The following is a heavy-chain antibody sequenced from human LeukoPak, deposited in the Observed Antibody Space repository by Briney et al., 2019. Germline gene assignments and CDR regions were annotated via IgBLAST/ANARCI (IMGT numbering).Heavy chain of an antibody. V-gene: IGHV4-34*01. CDR3: ARGRAGRRIFDY. CDR2: INHSGST. CDR1: GGSFCGYY. Sequence: SETLSLTCAVYGGSFCGYYWSWIRQPPGKGLEWIGEINHSGSTNYNPSLKSRVTISVDTSKNQFSLKLSSVTAADTAVYYCARGRAGRRIFDYWGQGTLVTVSS. D-gene: IGHD3-3*02. J-gene: IGHJ4*02.